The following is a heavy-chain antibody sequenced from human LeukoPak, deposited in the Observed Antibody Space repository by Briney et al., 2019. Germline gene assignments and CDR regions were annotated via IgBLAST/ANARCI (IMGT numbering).Heavy chain of an antibody. V-gene: IGHV3-15*07. Sequence: GGSLRLSCAASGFTFSNAWMNWVRQAPGKGLEWVGRIKSKTDGGTTDYAAPVKGRFTISRDDSKNTLYLQMNSLKTEDTAVYYCTTHGYYDFWSGYLDYFDYWGQGTLVTVSS. J-gene: IGHJ4*02. CDR3: TTHGYYDFWSGYLDYFDY. CDR1: GFTFSNAW. D-gene: IGHD3-3*01. CDR2: IKSKTDGGTT.